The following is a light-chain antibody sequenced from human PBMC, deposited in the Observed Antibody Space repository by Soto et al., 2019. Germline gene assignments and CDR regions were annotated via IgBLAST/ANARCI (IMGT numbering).Light chain of an antibody. J-gene: IGLJ2*01. CDR1: SSDVGAYIF. CDR3: CSYAGGYTHAV. Sequence: QSALTQPASVSGSPGQSITISCTGTSSDVGAYIFVSWYQQHPGKAPKLMIYDVSKRPSGVPDRFSGSKSGNTASLTISGLQAEDEADYYCCSYAGGYTHAVFGGGTKVTVL. V-gene: IGLV2-11*01. CDR2: DVS.